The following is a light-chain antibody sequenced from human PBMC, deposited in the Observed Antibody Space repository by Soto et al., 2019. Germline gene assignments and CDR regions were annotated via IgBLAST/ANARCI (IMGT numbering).Light chain of an antibody. Sequence: EIVLTQSPGTLSLSPGERATLSCRASQSVSSSYLAWYQQKPGQTPRLLFYGASSRATGIPDRFSGSGSGTDFTLTISILEPEDFAVYYCQQYCSSPFTFGPGTKVDIK. CDR3: QQYCSSPFT. CDR1: QSVSSSY. J-gene: IGKJ3*01. CDR2: GAS. V-gene: IGKV3-20*01.